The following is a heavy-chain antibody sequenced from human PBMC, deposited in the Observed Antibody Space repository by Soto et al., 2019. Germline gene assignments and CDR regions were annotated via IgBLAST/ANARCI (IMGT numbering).Heavy chain of an antibody. V-gene: IGHV3-48*01. Sequence: PGGSLRLSCAASGFTFSSYSMNWVRQAPGKGLEWGSYISSSSSTIYYADSVKGRFTISRDNAKNSLYLQMNSLRAEDTAVYYCARDAVGYCSGGSCEYYYYMDVWGKGTTVTSP. CDR2: ISSSSSTI. CDR3: ARDAVGYCSGGSCEYYYYMDV. D-gene: IGHD2-15*01. J-gene: IGHJ6*03. CDR1: GFTFSSYS.